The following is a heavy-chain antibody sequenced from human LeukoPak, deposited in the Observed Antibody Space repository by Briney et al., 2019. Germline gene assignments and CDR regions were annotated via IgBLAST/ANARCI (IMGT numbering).Heavy chain of an antibody. V-gene: IGHV1-8*01. CDR3: ARTYCTNGVCLDY. D-gene: IGHD2-8*01. CDR1: GYTFTSYD. J-gene: IGHJ4*02. Sequence: ASAKVSCKASGYTFTSYDINWVRQATGQGLEWMGWMNPNSGNTGYAQKFQGRVTMTRNTSISTAYMELSSLRSEDTAVYYCARTYCTNGVCLDYWGRGTLVTVSS. CDR2: MNPNSGNT.